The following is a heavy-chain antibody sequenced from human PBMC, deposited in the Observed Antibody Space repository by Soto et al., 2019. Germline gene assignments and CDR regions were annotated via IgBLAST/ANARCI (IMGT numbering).Heavy chain of an antibody. CDR3: ASLRWQGSNDY. D-gene: IGHD4-17*01. Sequence: PSETLSLTCTVSGGSISSGGYYWSWIRQHPGKGLEWIGYIYYSGSTYYNPSLKSRVTISVDMSKNQFSLKLSSVTAADTAVYYCASLRWQGSNDYWGQGTLVTVSS. V-gene: IGHV4-31*03. J-gene: IGHJ4*02. CDR2: IYYSGST. CDR1: GGSISSGGYY.